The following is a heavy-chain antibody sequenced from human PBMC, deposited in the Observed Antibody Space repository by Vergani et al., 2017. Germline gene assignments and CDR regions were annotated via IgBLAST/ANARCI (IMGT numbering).Heavy chain of an antibody. D-gene: IGHD6-13*01. CDR1: GFTFDDYA. J-gene: IGHJ2*01. Sequence: EVQLVESGGGLVQPGRSLRLSCAASGFTFDDYAMHWVRQAPGKGLEWGSGINWNSDSIAYADSVKGRFTISRDHAKNSLYLQMNSLRAEDTALYYCVKDIAASGNYWYFDLWGRGTLVTVSS. CDR3: VKDIAASGNYWYFDL. CDR2: INWNSDSI. V-gene: IGHV3-9*01.